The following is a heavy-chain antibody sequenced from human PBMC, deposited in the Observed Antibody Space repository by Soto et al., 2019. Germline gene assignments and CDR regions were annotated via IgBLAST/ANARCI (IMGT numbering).Heavy chain of an antibody. CDR1: GFSFSTHY. V-gene: IGHV3-48*01. Sequence: EEQLVESGGGLVQPGGSLRLSCAASGFSFSTHYMNWVRQNPGKGLEWVSSINRDSTVIKYADSVKGRFTISRDNARNSLSLQMNSLRAEDTAVYYCLNGDYYVGPGTLVTVSS. J-gene: IGHJ4*02. D-gene: IGHD3-16*01. CDR2: INRDSTVI. CDR3: LNGDYY.